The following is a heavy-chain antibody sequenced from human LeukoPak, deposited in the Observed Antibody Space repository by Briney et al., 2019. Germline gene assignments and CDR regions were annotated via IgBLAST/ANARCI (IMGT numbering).Heavy chain of an antibody. Sequence: GRSLRLSCAASGFTYSNYGIHWVRQAPGKGQERVRLIQTDGNTKYYVDSVRGRFTISRDNSKNTVSLQMNSLRAEDTAVYYCAREESSLVLGGLAYWGQGTLVTVSS. V-gene: IGHV3-33*01. D-gene: IGHD6-13*01. J-gene: IGHJ4*02. CDR2: IQTDGNTK. CDR3: AREESSLVLGGLAY. CDR1: GFTYSNYG.